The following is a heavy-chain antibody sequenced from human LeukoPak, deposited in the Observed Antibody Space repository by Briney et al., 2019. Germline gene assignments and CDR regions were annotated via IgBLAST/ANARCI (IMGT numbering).Heavy chain of an antibody. D-gene: IGHD5-12*01. J-gene: IGHJ6*03. V-gene: IGHV4-28*01. CDR3: AKSVAWNYYYYMDV. Sequence: KPSDTLSLTCAVSGYSISSSNWWGWIRPPPGKGLEWIAYIYYSGSTYYNPSLKSRVTMSVDTSKSQLSLKLSSVSAVDTAVYYCAKSVAWNYYYYMDVWGKGTTVTVSS. CDR1: GYSISSSNW. CDR2: IYYSGST.